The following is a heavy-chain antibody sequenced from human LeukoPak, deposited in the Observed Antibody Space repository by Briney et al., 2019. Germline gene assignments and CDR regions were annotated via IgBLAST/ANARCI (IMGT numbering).Heavy chain of an antibody. V-gene: IGHV3-30*18. Sequence: PGGSLRLSCAASGFTFSNYGMHWVRQAPGKGLEWVAFISYDGSNKYYADSVKGRFTISRDNSKNTLYLQMNSLRAEDTAVYYCAKDKVKRYYFDYWGQGTLVTVSS. CDR1: GFTFSNYG. CDR3: AKDKVKRYYFDY. CDR2: ISYDGSNK. J-gene: IGHJ4*02.